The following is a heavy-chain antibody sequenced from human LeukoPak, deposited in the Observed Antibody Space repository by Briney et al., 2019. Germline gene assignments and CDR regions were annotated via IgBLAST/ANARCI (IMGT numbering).Heavy chain of an antibody. V-gene: IGHV4-59*08. CDR2: IYYSGST. J-gene: IGHJ3*02. CDR1: GESISGFY. Sequence: SETLSLTCTVSGESISGFYWNWIRQPPGKGLEWIGYIYYSGSTNYNPSLKSRVTISVDTSKNQFSLKLSSVTAADTAVYYCARSGSHYYGSGSYYKPRDAFDIWGQGTMVTVSS. D-gene: IGHD3-10*01. CDR3: ARSGSHYYGSGSYYKPRDAFDI.